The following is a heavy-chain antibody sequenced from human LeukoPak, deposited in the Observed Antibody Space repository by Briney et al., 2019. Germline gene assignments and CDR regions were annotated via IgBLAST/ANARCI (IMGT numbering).Heavy chain of an antibody. CDR3: AREVVAGDDAFDI. V-gene: IGHV6-1*01. CDR2: TYYRSKWYN. CDR1: GDSVSINSAA. Sequence: SQTLSHTCALSGDSVSINSAAWNWIRHSPSRGLEWLGRTYYRSKWYNDYALSVESRITINPDTSKNQFSLQLNSVTPEDTAVYYCAREVVAGDDAFDIWGQGTMVTVSS. D-gene: IGHD2-15*01. J-gene: IGHJ3*02.